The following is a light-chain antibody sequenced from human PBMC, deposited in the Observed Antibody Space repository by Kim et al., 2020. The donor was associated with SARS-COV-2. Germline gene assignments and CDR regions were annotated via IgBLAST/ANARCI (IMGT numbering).Light chain of an antibody. CDR3: QAWDSNTGV. CDR2: QDS. CDR1: KLGDKY. Sequence: SYELTQPPSVSVSPGQTASITCPGDKLGDKYACWYQQKPGQSPVLVIYQDSKRPSGIPERFSGSNSGNTATLTISGTQAMDEADYYCQAWDSNTGVFGGG. J-gene: IGLJ2*01. V-gene: IGLV3-1*01.